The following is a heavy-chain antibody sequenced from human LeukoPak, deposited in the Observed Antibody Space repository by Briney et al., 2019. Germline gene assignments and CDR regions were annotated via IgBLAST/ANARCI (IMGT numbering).Heavy chain of an antibody. CDR3: ARRWLGHIDY. Sequence: GASVKVSCKASGYTFTGYYMHWVRQAPGQGLEWMGWINPHSGGTNYAQKFQGRVTMTRDTSISTAYMELSRLRSDDTAVYYCARRWLGHIDYWGQGTLVTVSS. CDR2: INPHSGGT. CDR1: GYTFTGYY. J-gene: IGHJ4*02. D-gene: IGHD6-19*01. V-gene: IGHV1-2*02.